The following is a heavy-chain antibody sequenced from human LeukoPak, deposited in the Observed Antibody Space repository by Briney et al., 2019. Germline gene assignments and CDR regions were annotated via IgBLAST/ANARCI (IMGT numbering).Heavy chain of an antibody. J-gene: IGHJ5*02. CDR1: GGSFSGYY. CDR3: ARGGYYDSSRFDP. CDR2: INHSGST. V-gene: IGHV4-34*01. Sequence: TSSETLSLTCAVYGGSFSGYYWSWIRQPPGKGLEWIGEINHSGSTNYNPSLKSRVTISVDTSKNQFSLKLGSVTAADTAVYYCARGGYYDSSRFDPWGQGTLVTVSS. D-gene: IGHD3-22*01.